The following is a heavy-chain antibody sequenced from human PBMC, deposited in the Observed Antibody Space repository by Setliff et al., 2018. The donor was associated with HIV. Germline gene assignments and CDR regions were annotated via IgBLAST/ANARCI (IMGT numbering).Heavy chain of an antibody. D-gene: IGHD6-19*01. CDR3: ARLFRWLQFPDRFDS. CDR2: IYFTGST. CDR1: GDSITSHY. Sequence: KPSETLSLTCSVSGDSITSHYWSWIRQPPGKGLEWIGYIYFTGSTNYYPSPKSRVTISVDTSKNQFSLKLSSVTAADTAVYYCARLFRWLQFPDRFDSWGQGALVTVSS. J-gene: IGHJ4*02. V-gene: IGHV4-59*11.